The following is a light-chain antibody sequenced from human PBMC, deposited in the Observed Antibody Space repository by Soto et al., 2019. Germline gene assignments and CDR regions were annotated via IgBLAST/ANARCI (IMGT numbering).Light chain of an antibody. CDR1: LTVSTY. Sequence: AIRMTQSPSSLSASTGDRVTITCRANLTVSTYLAWYQQKPGKAPQLLISAASTLQSGVPSRCSGSGSGTDFTLAISSLQSEDFGTYFCQQYYSYPLTFGGGTKVQIK. CDR2: AAS. CDR3: QQYYSYPLT. V-gene: IGKV1-8*01. J-gene: IGKJ4*01.